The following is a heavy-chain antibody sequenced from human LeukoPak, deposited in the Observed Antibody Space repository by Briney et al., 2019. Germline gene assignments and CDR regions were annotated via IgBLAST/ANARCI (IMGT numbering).Heavy chain of an antibody. D-gene: IGHD2-21*02. CDR1: GGSISSSSYY. V-gene: IGHV4-39*01. Sequence: SETLSLTCTVSGGSISSSSYYRGWIRQPPGKGLEWIGTIYYSGSTYYNPSLKSRVTISVDTSKNQFSLKLSSVTATDTAVYYCATSYCGGDCRRNWFDPWGQGTLVTVSS. CDR2: IYYSGST. J-gene: IGHJ5*02. CDR3: ATSYCGGDCRRNWFDP.